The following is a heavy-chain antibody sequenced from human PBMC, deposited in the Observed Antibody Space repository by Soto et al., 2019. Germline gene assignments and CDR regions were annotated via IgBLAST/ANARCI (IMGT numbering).Heavy chain of an antibody. CDR3: ARVAAARTYYYYYGMDV. CDR2: IWYDGSNK. V-gene: IGHV3-33*08. CDR1: GFTFSSYA. J-gene: IGHJ6*02. Sequence: GGSLRLSCAASGFTFSSYAMSWVRQAPGKGLEWVAVIWYDGSNKYYADSVKGRFTISRDNSKNTLYLQMNSLRAEDTAVYYCARVAAARTYYYYYGMDVWGQGTTVTVSS. D-gene: IGHD6-25*01.